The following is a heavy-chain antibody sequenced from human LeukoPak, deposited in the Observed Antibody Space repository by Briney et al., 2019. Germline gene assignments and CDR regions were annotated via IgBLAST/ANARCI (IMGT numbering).Heavy chain of an antibody. D-gene: IGHD5-18*01. CDR3: AKDGGRGYTYGLYYFDY. CDR1: GYTLTELS. Sequence: ASAKVSCKVSGYTLTELSMHWVRQAPGKGLEWMGRFDPEDGETIYAQKFQGRVTMTRDTSITTAYMELSSLRSDDTAVYYCAKDGGRGYTYGLYYFDYWGQGTLVTVSS. V-gene: IGHV1-24*01. CDR2: FDPEDGET. J-gene: IGHJ4*02.